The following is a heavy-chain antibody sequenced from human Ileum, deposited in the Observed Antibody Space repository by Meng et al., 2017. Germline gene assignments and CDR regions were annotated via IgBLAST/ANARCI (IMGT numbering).Heavy chain of an antibody. V-gene: IGHV1-69*13. Sequence: SAMIFCKASGGTFSSYAISWVRQAPGQGLQWMGGLIAIFSKANYAQKFQGRVTMAADGSTSTAYMELSSLRSEDTGVYYGARVTSHGHTRDTSVDAFDIWGQGTMVTVSS. CDR3: ARVTSHGHTRDTSVDAFDI. CDR2: LIAIFSKA. D-gene: IGHD2-21*02. J-gene: IGHJ3*02. CDR1: GGTFSSYA.